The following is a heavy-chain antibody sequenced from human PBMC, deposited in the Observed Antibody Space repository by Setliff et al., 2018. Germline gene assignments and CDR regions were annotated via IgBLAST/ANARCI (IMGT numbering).Heavy chain of an antibody. J-gene: IGHJ4*02. CDR2: INHSGST. CDR3: ARGFDVCGGGACYTDGPYYFDY. V-gene: IGHV4-34*01. D-gene: IGHD2-21*02. CDR1: GESFSGHY. Sequence: SETLSLTCAVYGESFSGHYWSWIRQPPGKGLEWIGEINHSGSTNYNPFLKSRVTISVDTSKNQFSLKLSSVAAADTAVYYCARGFDVCGGGACYTDGPYYFDYWGLGTLVTVSS.